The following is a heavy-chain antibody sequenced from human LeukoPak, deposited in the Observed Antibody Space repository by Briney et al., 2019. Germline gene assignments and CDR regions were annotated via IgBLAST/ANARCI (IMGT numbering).Heavy chain of an antibody. CDR2: IIPIFGTA. Sequence: SVKVSCKASGGTFSSYAISWVRQAPGQGLEWMGGIIPIFGTANYAQKFQGRVTITADESTSTAYMELSSLGSEDTAVYYCARARRGDGGNARLDYWGQGTLVTVSS. CDR1: GGTFSSYA. CDR3: ARARRGDGGNARLDY. V-gene: IGHV1-69*13. J-gene: IGHJ4*02. D-gene: IGHD4-23*01.